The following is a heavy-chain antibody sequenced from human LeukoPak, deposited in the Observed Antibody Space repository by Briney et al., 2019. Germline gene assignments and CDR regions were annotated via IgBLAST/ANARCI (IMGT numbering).Heavy chain of an antibody. Sequence: AGGSLRLSCAASGFTVSSNYMSWVRQAPGKGLEWVSVIYSGGSTYYADSVKGRFTISRDNSKNTLYLQMNSLRAEDTAVYYCARLGPGGSGSYYNLPLFDYWGQGTLVTVSS. V-gene: IGHV3-66*01. CDR3: ARLGPGGSGSYYNLPLFDY. D-gene: IGHD3-10*01. J-gene: IGHJ4*02. CDR1: GFTVSSNY. CDR2: IYSGGST.